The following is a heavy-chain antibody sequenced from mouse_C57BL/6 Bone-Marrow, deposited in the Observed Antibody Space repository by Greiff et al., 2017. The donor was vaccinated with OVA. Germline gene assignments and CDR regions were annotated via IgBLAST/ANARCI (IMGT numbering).Heavy chain of an antibody. Sequence: QVQLQQSGAELARPGASVKMSCKASGYTFTSYTIHWVKQRPGRGLEWIGYIDPTNDYTNYNQKFKGKATLTADKSSSTAYMQLSSLTSEDSAVYYCTRGYYFDYWGQGTPLTVSS. CDR1: GYTFTSYT. CDR2: IDPTNDYT. CDR3: TRGYYFDY. V-gene: IGHV1-4*01. J-gene: IGHJ2*01.